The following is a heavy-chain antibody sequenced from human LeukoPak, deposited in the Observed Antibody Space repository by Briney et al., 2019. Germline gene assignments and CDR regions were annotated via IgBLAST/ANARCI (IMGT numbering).Heavy chain of an antibody. CDR1: GGSISSSSYY. V-gene: IGHV4-39*07. Sequence: SETLSLTCTVSGGSISSSSYYWGWIRQPPWKGLEWIGSIYYSGSTYYNPSLKSRVTISVDTSKNQFSLKLSSVTAADTAVYYCARDQNSSGYYFLGDAFDIWGQGTMVTVSS. CDR2: IYYSGST. J-gene: IGHJ3*02. D-gene: IGHD3-22*01. CDR3: ARDQNSSGYYFLGDAFDI.